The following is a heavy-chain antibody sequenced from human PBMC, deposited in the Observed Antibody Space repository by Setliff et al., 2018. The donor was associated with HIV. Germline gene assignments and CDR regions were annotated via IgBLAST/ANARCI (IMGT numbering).Heavy chain of an antibody. V-gene: IGHV4-39*01. CDR1: GGSVSSGSYY. J-gene: IGHJ4*02. Sequence: SETLSLTCSVSGGSVSSGSYYWGWIRQPPGKGLEWIGTLYFTGSTYYNPSLKSRVTISVDTSKNQFSLKLSSVTAADTAVYYCAAGLHYYDSTGYPLTFDSWGQGALVTVSS. D-gene: IGHD3-22*01. CDR3: AAGLHYYDSTGYPLTFDS. CDR2: LYFTGST.